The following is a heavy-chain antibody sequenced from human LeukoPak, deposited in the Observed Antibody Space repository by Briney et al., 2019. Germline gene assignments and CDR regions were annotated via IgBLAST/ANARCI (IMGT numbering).Heavy chain of an antibody. CDR1: GGSISSYY. Sequence: SSETLSLTCTVSGGSISSYYWSWIRQPPGKGLEWIGYIYYSGSTNYNPSLRSRVTISVDTSKNQFSLKLSSVTAADTAVYYCARDGRDFGSDAFDIWGQGTMVTVSS. CDR3: ARDGRDFGSDAFDI. V-gene: IGHV4-59*12. D-gene: IGHD1-1*01. J-gene: IGHJ3*02. CDR2: IYYSGST.